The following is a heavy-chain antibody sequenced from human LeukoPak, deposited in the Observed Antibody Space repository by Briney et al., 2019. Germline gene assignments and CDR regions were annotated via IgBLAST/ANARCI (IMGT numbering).Heavy chain of an antibody. Sequence: SETLSLTCTVSGGSISCGGYYWSWIRQHPGKGLEWIGYIYYSGSTYYNPSLKSRVTISVDTSKNQFSLKLNSVTAADTAVYYCARFQAVRAYYFDYWGQGTLVTVSS. J-gene: IGHJ4*02. CDR2: IYYSGST. CDR3: ARFQAVRAYYFDY. CDR1: GGSISCGGYY. V-gene: IGHV4-31*03. D-gene: IGHD6-19*01.